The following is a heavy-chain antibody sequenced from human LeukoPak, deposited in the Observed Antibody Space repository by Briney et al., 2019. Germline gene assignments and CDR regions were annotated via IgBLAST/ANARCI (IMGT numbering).Heavy chain of an antibody. CDR3: ARGPRDYDESIRYNWFDP. CDR2: MNPKGGST. V-gene: IGHV1-8*01. Sequence: WASVKVSCKASGYTFSNYDINWVRQATGQGLEWMGWMNPKGGSTGYAQKFQGRVTMTRDTSISTAYMELSSLTSEDTAKYYCARGPRDYDESIRYNWFDPWGQGTPVTVSS. D-gene: IGHD4-17*01. J-gene: IGHJ5*02. CDR1: GYTFSNYD.